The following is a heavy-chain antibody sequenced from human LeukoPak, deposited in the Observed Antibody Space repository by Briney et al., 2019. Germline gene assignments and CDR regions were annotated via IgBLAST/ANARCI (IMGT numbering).Heavy chain of an antibody. CDR1: GFTVSNTY. Sequence: GGSLRLSCAASGFTVSNTYMSWVRQAPGKGLEWVSVIGGSNGITFYVGSVKGRFTISRDNSKDTLYLQMNSLRAEDTAVYYCARNENSGWGYFDYWGQGTLVTVSS. D-gene: IGHD5-12*01. J-gene: IGHJ4*02. CDR3: ARNENSGWGYFDY. CDR2: IGGSNGIT. V-gene: IGHV3-53*01.